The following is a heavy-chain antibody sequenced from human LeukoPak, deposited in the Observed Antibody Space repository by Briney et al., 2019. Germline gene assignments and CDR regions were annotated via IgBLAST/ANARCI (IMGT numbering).Heavy chain of an antibody. J-gene: IGHJ4*02. V-gene: IGHV4-38-2*02. CDR2: IYYSGST. CDR1: GYSISSSYY. Sequence: SETLSLTCTVSGYSISSSYYWGWIRQPPGKGLEWIGSIYYSGSTYYNPSLKSRVTISVDTSKNQFSLKLSSVTAADTAVYYCARDDFNMVAGGFDYWGQGTLVTVSS. CDR3: ARDDFNMVAGGFDY. D-gene: IGHD5-12*01.